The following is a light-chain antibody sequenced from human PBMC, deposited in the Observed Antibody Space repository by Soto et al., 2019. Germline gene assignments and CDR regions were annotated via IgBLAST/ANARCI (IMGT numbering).Light chain of an antibody. CDR3: QQHSRSIT. CDR1: QSVNNNY. J-gene: IGKJ4*01. V-gene: IGKV3-20*01. Sequence: VLTQSPGTLSLSPGERATLSCRASQSVNNNYLAWYQQKHGQSPRLLIYGASIRATAIPDRFSGSGSGTDFTLTISRLEPEDSAVYYCQQHSRSITFGGGTKVDIK. CDR2: GAS.